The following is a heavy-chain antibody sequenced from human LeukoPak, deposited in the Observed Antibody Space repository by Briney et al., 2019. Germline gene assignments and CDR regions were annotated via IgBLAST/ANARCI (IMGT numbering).Heavy chain of an antibody. Sequence: GGSLRLSCAASGFTFSSYDMHWVRQATGKGLEWVSAIGTAGDPYYPGSVKGRFTISRENAKNSLYLQMNSRRAGDTAVYYCARGVYDSSGYYSYFDYWGQGTLVTVSS. V-gene: IGHV3-13*05. J-gene: IGHJ4*02. D-gene: IGHD3-22*01. CDR2: IGTAGDP. CDR3: ARGVYDSSGYYSYFDY. CDR1: GFTFSSYD.